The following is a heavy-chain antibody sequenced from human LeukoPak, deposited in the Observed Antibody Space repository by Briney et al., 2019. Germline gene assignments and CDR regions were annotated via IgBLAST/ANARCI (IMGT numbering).Heavy chain of an antibody. D-gene: IGHD5-12*01. CDR3: ARLRSGYDRRDY. V-gene: IGHV1-2*02. CDR1: GSTFTGYY. J-gene: IGHJ4*02. Sequence: ASVKVSCNASGSTFTGYYMHWVRQAPGQGLEWMGWINPNSGGTNYAQKFQGRVTMTRDTSISTAYMEVSRLRSDDTAVYYCARLRSGYDRRDYWGQGTLVTVSS. CDR2: INPNSGGT.